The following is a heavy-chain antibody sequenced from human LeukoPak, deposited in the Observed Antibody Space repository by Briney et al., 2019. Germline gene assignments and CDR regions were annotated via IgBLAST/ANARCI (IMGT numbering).Heavy chain of an antibody. D-gene: IGHD6-13*01. CDR2: IYYSGST. CDR1: GGSISSYY. J-gene: IGHJ4*02. V-gene: IGHV4-59*08. CDR3: ARHRRGAAAFDY. Sequence: SETLSLTCTVSGGSISSYYWSWIRQPPGKGLEWIGYIYYSGSTNYNPSLKSRVTISVDTSKNQFSLKLSSVTAADMAVYYCARHRRGAAAFDYWGQGTLVTVSS.